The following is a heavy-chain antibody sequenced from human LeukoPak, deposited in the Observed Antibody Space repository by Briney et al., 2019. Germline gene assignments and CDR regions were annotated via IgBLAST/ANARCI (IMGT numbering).Heavy chain of an antibody. D-gene: IGHD3-10*01. CDR1: GGTFSSYA. CDR2: IIPIFGTA. Sequence: EASVKVSCKASGGTFSSYAISWVRQAPGQGLEWMGGIIPIFGTANYAQKFQGRVTITADESTSTAYMELSSLRSEDTAVYYCATATYYYGSGSYSLDYWGQGTLVTVSS. J-gene: IGHJ4*02. V-gene: IGHV1-69*13. CDR3: ATATYYYGSGSYSLDY.